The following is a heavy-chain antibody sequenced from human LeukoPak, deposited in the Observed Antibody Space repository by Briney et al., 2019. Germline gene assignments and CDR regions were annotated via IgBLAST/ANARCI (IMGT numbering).Heavy chain of an antibody. Sequence: PSETLSLTCTVSGGSSSSGDYFWNWIRQTPGKGLEWIGYIYYSGSTYYNPSLRSRVSISVDTSKNQFSLKLTSVTAADTAVYYCARDDYSNYPRHLDAFDIWGQGTMVTVSS. D-gene: IGHD4-11*01. CDR1: GGSSSSGDYF. CDR3: ARDDYSNYPRHLDAFDI. J-gene: IGHJ3*02. CDR2: IYYSGST. V-gene: IGHV4-30-4*08.